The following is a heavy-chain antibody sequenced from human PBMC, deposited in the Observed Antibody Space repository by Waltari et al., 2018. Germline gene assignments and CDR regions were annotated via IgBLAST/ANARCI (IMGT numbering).Heavy chain of an antibody. CDR2: IYYIGRT. V-gene: IGHV4-39*07. Sequence: QLQLQESGPGLVKPSETLSLTCTVSGGSISSSSYYWAWIRQPPGKGLEWIGSIYYIGRTYYNPSLKSRVTISVDTSKNQFSLKLSSVTAADTAVYYCARDGGSGSYSDAFDIWGQGTMVTVSS. CDR1: GGSISSSSYY. CDR3: ARDGGSGSYSDAFDI. J-gene: IGHJ3*02. D-gene: IGHD3-10*01.